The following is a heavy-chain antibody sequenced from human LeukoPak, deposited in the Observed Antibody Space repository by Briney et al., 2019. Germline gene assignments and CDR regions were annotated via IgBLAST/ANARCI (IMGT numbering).Heavy chain of an antibody. J-gene: IGHJ4*02. CDR3: ASGYSYGCFDY. Sequence: PGGSLRLSCAASGFTVSSNYMSWVRQAPGKGLEWVSVIYSGGSTYYADSVEGRFTISRDNSKNTLYLQMNSLRAEDTAVYYCASGYSYGCFDYWGQGTLVTVSS. CDR1: GFTVSSNY. CDR2: IYSGGST. D-gene: IGHD5-18*01. V-gene: IGHV3-53*01.